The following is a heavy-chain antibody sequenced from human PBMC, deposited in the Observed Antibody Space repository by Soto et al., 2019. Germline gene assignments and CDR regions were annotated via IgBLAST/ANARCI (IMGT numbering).Heavy chain of an antibody. Sequence: QVQLVQSGAEVKKPGASVKVSCKASGYTFTSYGISWVRQAPGQGLEWMGWISGYNGNTNYAQKLQGRVTMTTDTSTSTAYMELRSLRSDDTAVYYCARWSCSSAVYYYYYGMDVWGQGTTVTVSS. CDR3: ARWSCSSAVYYYYYGMDV. J-gene: IGHJ6*02. CDR2: ISGYNGNT. CDR1: GYTFTSYG. D-gene: IGHD6-6*01. V-gene: IGHV1-18*01.